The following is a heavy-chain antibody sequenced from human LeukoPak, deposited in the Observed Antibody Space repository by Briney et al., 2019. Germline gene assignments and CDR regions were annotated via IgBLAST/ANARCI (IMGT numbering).Heavy chain of an antibody. D-gene: IGHD3-16*02. V-gene: IGHV1-18*01. CDR2: ISAYNGNT. CDR3: ARGRYRDESYGALDI. J-gene: IGHJ3*02. Sequence: ASVKVSCKASGYTFSSYGISWVRQAPGQGLEWMGWISAYNGNTNYAQKFQGRVTMTTDTSTSTAYMELRSLRSDDTAVYYCARGRYRDESYGALDIWGQGTMVTVSS. CDR1: GYTFSSYG.